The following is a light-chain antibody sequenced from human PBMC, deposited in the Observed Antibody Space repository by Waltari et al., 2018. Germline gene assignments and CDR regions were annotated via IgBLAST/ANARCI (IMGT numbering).Light chain of an antibody. J-gene: IGKJ5*01. CDR1: QSLGQSDGNTY. V-gene: IGKV2-30*02. CDR2: KVS. Sequence: DVVMTQSPLSLPVTLGQPASIYCRSSQSLGQSDGNTYLNWFLQRPGQSPRRLIYKVSKRDAGFPDRLSGSGSGTDFTLKISRVEAEDVGIYYCMQGTHWPPITFGQGTRLEIK. CDR3: MQGTHWPPIT.